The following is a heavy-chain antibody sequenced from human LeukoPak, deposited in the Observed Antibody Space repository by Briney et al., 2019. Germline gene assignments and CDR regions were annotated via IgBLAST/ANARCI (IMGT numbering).Heavy chain of an antibody. CDR1: GYTFTSYD. J-gene: IGHJ6*02. D-gene: IGHD3-9*01. V-gene: IGHV1-8*01. CDR3: ARDRYFDWLLGGYYYGMDV. Sequence: ASVKVSCNASGYTFTSYDINWVRQATGQGLEWLGWMNPNSGNTGYAQKFQGRVTMTRNTSISTAYMELSSLRSEDTAVYYCARDRYFDWLLGGYYYGMDVWGQGTTVTVSS. CDR2: MNPNSGNT.